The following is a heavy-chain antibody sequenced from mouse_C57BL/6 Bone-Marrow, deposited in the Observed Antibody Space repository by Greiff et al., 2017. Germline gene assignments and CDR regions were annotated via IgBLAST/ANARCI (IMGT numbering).Heavy chain of an antibody. Sequence: EVQLQQSGAELVKPGASVKLSCTASGFNIKDYYMHWVKQRTEQGLEWIGRIDPEDGETQYAPKFQGKATITADTSSNTAYLQLSSLTSEDTAVYYCAREIYYYGSSPWFAYWGQGTLVTVSA. CDR1: GFNIKDYY. D-gene: IGHD1-1*01. V-gene: IGHV14-2*01. CDR2: IDPEDGET. J-gene: IGHJ3*01. CDR3: AREIYYYGSSPWFAY.